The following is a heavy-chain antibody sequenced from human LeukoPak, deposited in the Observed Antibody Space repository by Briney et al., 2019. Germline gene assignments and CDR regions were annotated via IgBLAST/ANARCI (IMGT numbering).Heavy chain of an antibody. J-gene: IGHJ6*02. CDR1: GYTFTSYA. D-gene: IGHD5-18*01. V-gene: IGHV1-3*01. CDR2: INAGNGNT. Sequence: ASVKVSCKASGYTFTSYAMHWVRQAPGQRLEWMGWINAGNGNTKYSQKFQGRVTITRDTSASTAYMELSSLRSEDTAVYYCARDGDTAVAPYYGMDVWGQGTTVTVSS. CDR3: ARDGDTAVAPYYGMDV.